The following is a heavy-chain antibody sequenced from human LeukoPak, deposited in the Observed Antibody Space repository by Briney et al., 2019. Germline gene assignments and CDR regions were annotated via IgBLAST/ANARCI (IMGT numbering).Heavy chain of an antibody. CDR2: IYSGGST. V-gene: IGHV3-66*01. CDR1: GFTVSSNY. Sequence: GGSLRLSCAASGFTVSSNYMSWVRQAPGKGLEWVSVIYSGGSTYYADSVKGRFTISRDNSKNTLYLQMNSLRAEDTAVYYCAATPGIVVVPAFDYWGQGTLVPVSS. CDR3: AATPGIVVVPAFDY. D-gene: IGHD2-2*01. J-gene: IGHJ4*02.